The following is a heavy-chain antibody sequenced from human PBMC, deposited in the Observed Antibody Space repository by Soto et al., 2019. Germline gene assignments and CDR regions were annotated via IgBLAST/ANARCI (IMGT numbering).Heavy chain of an antibody. J-gene: IGHJ6*03. CDR1: GYTFTSYG. CDR3: VRTGFMVVAETTSGYYYYMDV. V-gene: IGHV1-18*01. D-gene: IGHD2-15*01. Sequence: ASVKVSCKASGYTFTSYGISWVRQAPGQGLEWMGWISAYNGNTNYAQKLQGRVTMTTDTSTSTAYMELRSLRSDDTAVYYCVRTGFMVVAETTSGYYYYMDVWGKGTTVTVSS. CDR2: ISAYNGNT.